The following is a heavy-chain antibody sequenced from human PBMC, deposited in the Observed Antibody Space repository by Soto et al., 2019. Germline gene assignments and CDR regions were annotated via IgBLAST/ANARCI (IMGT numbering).Heavy chain of an antibody. Sequence: QVQLVQSGAEVKKPGASVKVSCKASGYTFTSYGISWVRQAPGQGLEWMGWISAYSGNTNYAQNLQGRVTMTTDTCTSTAYMEPRSLRSDDTAVYYCAGQYDILTGYYLEVGYWGQGTLVTVSS. CDR2: ISAYSGNT. D-gene: IGHD3-9*01. CDR3: AGQYDILTGYYLEVGY. J-gene: IGHJ4*02. V-gene: IGHV1-18*01. CDR1: GYTFTSYG.